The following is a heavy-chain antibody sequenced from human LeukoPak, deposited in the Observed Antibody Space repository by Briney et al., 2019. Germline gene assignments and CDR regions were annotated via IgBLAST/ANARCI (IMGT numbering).Heavy chain of an antibody. Sequence: ASVKVSCKVSGYTLTELSMHWVRQAPGKGLEWMGGFDPEDGETIYAQKFQGRVTMTEDTSTDTAYMELSSLRSEDTAVYYWATSPLYFVVVPAAMRFDYWGQGTLVTVSS. CDR2: FDPEDGET. J-gene: IGHJ4*02. D-gene: IGHD2-2*01. V-gene: IGHV1-24*01. CDR3: ATSPLYFVVVPAAMRFDY. CDR1: GYTLTELS.